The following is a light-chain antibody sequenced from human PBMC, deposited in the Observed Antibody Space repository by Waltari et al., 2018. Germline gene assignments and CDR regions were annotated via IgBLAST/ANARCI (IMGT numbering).Light chain of an antibody. J-gene: IGKJ1*01. CDR1: QSISNC. V-gene: IGKV1-39*01. CDR2: AAS. Sequence: DILMTQSPSSLSASVGDSATTTCRASQSISNCLNWYQQKPGKAPNLLIYAASSLETGVPSRFSGSGSGTDFTLTISSLQPDDFGTYYCQQSYNTPPVTFGPGTKVDIK. CDR3: QQSYNTPPVT.